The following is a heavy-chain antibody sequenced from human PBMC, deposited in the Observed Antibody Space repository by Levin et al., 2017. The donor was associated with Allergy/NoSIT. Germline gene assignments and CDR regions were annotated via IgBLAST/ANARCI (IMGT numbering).Heavy chain of an antibody. CDR3: ARGAVVTPGYGMDV. CDR2: IWYDGSNK. V-gene: IGHV3-33*01. J-gene: IGHJ6*02. Sequence: HPGGSLRLSCAASGFTFSSYGMHWVRQAPGKGLEWVAVIWYDGSNKYYADSVKGRFTISRDNSKNTLYLQMNSLRAEDTAVYYCARGAVVTPGYGMDVWGQGTTVTVSS. CDR1: GFTFSSYG. D-gene: IGHD4-23*01.